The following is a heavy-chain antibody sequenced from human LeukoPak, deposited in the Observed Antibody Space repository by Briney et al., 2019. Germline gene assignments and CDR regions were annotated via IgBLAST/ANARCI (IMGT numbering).Heavy chain of an antibody. CDR3: ATDRDNSDWQKRFDS. Sequence: GGSLRLSCAASGFTFSTYWMNWYRQAPGKGLEWVGNKNQDASEINYVDSVRGRFPISRDNAKNSLHLQMNSLRAEDTAVYYCATDRDNSDWQKRFDSWGQGTLVTVSS. D-gene: IGHD2-21*02. CDR2: KNQDASEI. CDR1: GFTFSTYW. V-gene: IGHV3-7*01. J-gene: IGHJ4*02.